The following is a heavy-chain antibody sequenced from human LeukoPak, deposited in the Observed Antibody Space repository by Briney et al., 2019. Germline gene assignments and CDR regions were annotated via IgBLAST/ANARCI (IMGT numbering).Heavy chain of an antibody. CDR3: ARDLTYYSGYDPVYYYYGMDV. D-gene: IGHD5-12*01. V-gene: IGHV1-69*13. CDR1: GYTFTSYG. J-gene: IGHJ6*02. CDR2: IIPIFGTA. Sequence: ASVKVSCKASGYTFTSYGISWVRQAPGQGLEWMGGIIPIFGTANYAQKFQGRVTITADESTSTAYMELSSLRSEDTAVYYCARDLTYYSGYDPVYYYYGMDVWGQGTTVTVSS.